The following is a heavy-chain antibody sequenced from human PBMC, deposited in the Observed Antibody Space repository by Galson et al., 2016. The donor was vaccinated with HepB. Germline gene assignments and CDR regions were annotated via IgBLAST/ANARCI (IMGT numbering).Heavy chain of an antibody. CDR1: GFTFSRYW. V-gene: IGHV3-7*02. D-gene: IGHD1-26*01. CDR3: ARGPPTVGAISALLDY. CDR2: IKPDGSES. J-gene: IGHJ4*02. Sequence: SLRLSCAASGFTFSRYWMSWVRQAPGEGLEWVANIKPDGSESYYADSVKGRFTLSRDNARNSLYLQMNSLRAEDTAVYYCARGPPTVGAISALLDYWGQGTLVTVSS.